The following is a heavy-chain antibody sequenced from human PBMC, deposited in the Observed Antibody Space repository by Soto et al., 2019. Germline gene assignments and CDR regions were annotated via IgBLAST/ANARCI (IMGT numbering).Heavy chain of an antibody. Sequence: EVQLLESGGGLVQPGGSLRLSCAVSGFTFSGYGMSWVRQAPGKGLEWVSAISGGGDNTYHADSVKGRFTISRDNSRNTLYLQMNGLRAEDTAVYYCGKGSDSGDYFSKRFGGQGTLVTVSS. CDR3: GKGSDSGDYFSKRF. V-gene: IGHV3-23*01. CDR2: ISGGGDNT. J-gene: IGHJ4*02. CDR1: GFTFSGYG. D-gene: IGHD4-17*01.